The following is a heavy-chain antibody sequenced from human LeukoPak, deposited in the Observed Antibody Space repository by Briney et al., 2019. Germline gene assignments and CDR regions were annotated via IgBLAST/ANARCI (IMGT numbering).Heavy chain of an antibody. CDR3: ARDPKI. V-gene: IGHV3-23*01. J-gene: IGHJ3*02. CDR2: IYENGGTT. Sequence: PGGSLRLSCVGSGFTFRSHAMSWVRQAPEKGLEFVSGIYENGGTTYYADSVKGRFSISRDNSKNTLYLQMDSLRGEDTAVYYCARDPKIWGQGTMVTVSS. CDR1: GFTFRSHA.